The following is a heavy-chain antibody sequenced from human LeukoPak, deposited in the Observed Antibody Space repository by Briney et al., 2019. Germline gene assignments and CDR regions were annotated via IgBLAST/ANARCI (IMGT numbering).Heavy chain of an antibody. CDR1: GFTFSSYE. Sequence: PGGSLRLSCAASGFTFSSYEMNWVRQAPGKGLEWVSYISSSGSTIYYADSVKGRFTISRDNAKNSLCLQMNSLRAEDTAVYYCARGNRIAVAGPHQYYYYGMDVWGQGTTVTVSS. D-gene: IGHD6-19*01. V-gene: IGHV3-48*03. CDR3: ARGNRIAVAGPHQYYYYGMDV. J-gene: IGHJ6*02. CDR2: ISSSGSTI.